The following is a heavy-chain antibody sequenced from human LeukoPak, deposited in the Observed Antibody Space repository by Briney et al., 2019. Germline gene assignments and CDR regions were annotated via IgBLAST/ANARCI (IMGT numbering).Heavy chain of an antibody. CDR2: IIPMFGTA. J-gene: IGHJ1*01. V-gene: IGHV1-69*13. Sequence: GASVKVSCKASGGTFSSYAISWVRQAPGQGLEWMGGIIPMFGTANYAQKFQGRVTITADESTSTAYMELSSLRSEDTAVYYCARPTYYYDSSGYEEYFQHWGQGTLVTVSS. D-gene: IGHD3-22*01. CDR3: ARPTYYYDSSGYEEYFQH. CDR1: GGTFSSYA.